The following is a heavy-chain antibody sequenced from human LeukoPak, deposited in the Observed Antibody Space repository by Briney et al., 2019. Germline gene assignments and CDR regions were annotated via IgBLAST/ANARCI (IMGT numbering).Heavy chain of an antibody. J-gene: IGHJ4*02. V-gene: IGHV3-7*01. D-gene: IGHD3-22*01. Sequence: PGGSLRLSCTASGFSFSSYWMTWVRQAPGKGLEWVANIKGDGSEKYYVDSVKGRFTISRDNAKNSLHLQMNSLRAEDTAVYYCARDIYYDSSGYYGSVYWGQGTLVTVSS. CDR1: GFSFSSYW. CDR3: ARDIYYDSSGYYGSVY. CDR2: IKGDGSEK.